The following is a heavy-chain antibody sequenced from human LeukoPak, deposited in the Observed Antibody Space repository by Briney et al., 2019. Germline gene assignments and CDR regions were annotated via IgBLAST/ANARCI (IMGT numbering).Heavy chain of an antibody. CDR2: IYTSGST. Sequence: PSETLSLTCTVSGGSISSYYWSWIRQPAGKGLEWIGRIYTSGSTNYNPSPKSRVTMSVDTSKNQFSLKLSSVTAADTAVYYCARDHSGGSGSYGIFDYWGQGTLVTVSS. D-gene: IGHD3-10*01. J-gene: IGHJ4*02. CDR3: ARDHSGGSGSYGIFDY. V-gene: IGHV4-4*07. CDR1: GGSISSYY.